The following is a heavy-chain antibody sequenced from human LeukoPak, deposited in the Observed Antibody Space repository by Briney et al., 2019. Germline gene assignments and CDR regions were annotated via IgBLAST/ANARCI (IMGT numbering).Heavy chain of an antibody. CDR1: GYSFTSYW. CDR2: IYPGDSDI. CDR3: ARRRGSYSYDY. J-gene: IGHJ4*02. D-gene: IGHD1-26*01. Sequence: GESLKISCKSSGYSFTSYWIVWVRQMPGKGLEWMGIIYPGDSDIRYSPSFRGQVTISTDKSTSTAYLQWSSLKASDTAMYYCARRRGSYSYDYWGQGTLVTVSS. V-gene: IGHV5-51*01.